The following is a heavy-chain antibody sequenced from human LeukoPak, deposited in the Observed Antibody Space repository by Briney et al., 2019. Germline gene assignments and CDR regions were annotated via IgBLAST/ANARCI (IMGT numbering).Heavy chain of an antibody. D-gene: IGHD2-2*01. J-gene: IGHJ5*02. CDR1: GGAFSSYA. Sequence: ASVKVSCKASGGAFSSYAISWVRQAPGQGLEWMGGIIPIFGTANYAQKFQGRVTITADESTSTAYMELSSLRSEDTAVYYCARAQADVVVYWFDPWGQGTLVTVSS. V-gene: IGHV1-69*13. CDR3: ARAQADVVVYWFDP. CDR2: IIPIFGTA.